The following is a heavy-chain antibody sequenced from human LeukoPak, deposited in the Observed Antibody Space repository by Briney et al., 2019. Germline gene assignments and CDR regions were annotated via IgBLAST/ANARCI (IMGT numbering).Heavy chain of an antibody. J-gene: IGHJ4*02. Sequence: ASVKVSCKTSGYSFALNGISWVRQAPGQGPEWMGWISAYNGDTNYAQNFQGRVTMTRDTSTSTVYMELRSLRSDDTAVYYCARGPPNWGYDYWGPGTLVTVSS. CDR2: ISAYNGDT. CDR3: ARGPPNWGYDY. V-gene: IGHV1-18*01. D-gene: IGHD7-27*01. CDR1: GYSFALNG.